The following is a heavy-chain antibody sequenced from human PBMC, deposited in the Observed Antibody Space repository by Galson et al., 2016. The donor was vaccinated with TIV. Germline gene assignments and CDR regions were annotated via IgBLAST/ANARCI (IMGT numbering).Heavy chain of an antibody. CDR3: ARGFNYGFDFYYGMDV. Sequence: VKVSCKASGYPFSAYYIHWVRRAPGQGLEWMGWINPYSADTNYAQSFQGRVSMTSDTSINTAYMELSRLRPDDTAIFFCARGFNYGFDFYYGMDVWGQGTTVTVSS. J-gene: IGHJ6*02. CDR1: GYPFSAYY. CDR2: INPYSADT. V-gene: IGHV1-2*02. D-gene: IGHD5-18*01.